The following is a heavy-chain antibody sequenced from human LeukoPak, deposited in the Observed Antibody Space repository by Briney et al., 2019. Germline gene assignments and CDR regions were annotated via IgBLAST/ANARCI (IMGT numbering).Heavy chain of an antibody. CDR2: ISNDGSRK. CDR3: ARDRAWNYFDY. Sequence: PGGSLRLSCAASRFIFNNYAMHWVRQAPGKGLEWVAIISNDGSRKYYAHSVEGRFTISRDNSKNTLYLQMDSLRAEDTAVYYCARDRAWNYFDYWGQGTLVTVSS. J-gene: IGHJ4*02. CDR1: RFIFNNYA. D-gene: IGHD3-3*01. V-gene: IGHV3-30*04.